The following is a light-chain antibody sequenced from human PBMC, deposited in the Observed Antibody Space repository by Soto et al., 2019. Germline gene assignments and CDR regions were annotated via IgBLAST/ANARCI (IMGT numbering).Light chain of an antibody. CDR1: QSISIY. V-gene: IGKV1-39*01. CDR2: AAS. J-gene: IGKJ1*01. Sequence: DIQMTQSPSSLSASVGDRVTISCRASQSISIYLNWYQQKPGKAPKLLIYAASSLQSGVPSRFSGSGSGTDFTLTISSLQPEDFATYYCQQSYSTSVTFGQGTKVEI. CDR3: QQSYSTSVT.